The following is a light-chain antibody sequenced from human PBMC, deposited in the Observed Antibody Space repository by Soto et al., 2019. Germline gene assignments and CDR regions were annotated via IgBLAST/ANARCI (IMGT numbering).Light chain of an antibody. CDR2: GAS. V-gene: IGKV3-20*01. CDR1: HTVRNNY. Sequence: EFVLTQSPGTLSLSPGERATLSCRASHTVRNNYLAWYQQKPGQAPRLLIYGASNRATGIPDRFSGSGSGTDFTLTISRLEPEDFAVYYCQQYGSSGTFGQGTKVDIK. J-gene: IGKJ1*01. CDR3: QQYGSSGT.